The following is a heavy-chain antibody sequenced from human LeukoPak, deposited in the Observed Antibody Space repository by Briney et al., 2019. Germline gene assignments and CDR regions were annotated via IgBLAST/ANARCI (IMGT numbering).Heavy chain of an antibody. J-gene: IGHJ4*02. Sequence: GGSLRLSCTASGFLFGDYAMNWVRQAPGKGLEWVGFIRSKAYGGTTEYAASVKGRFTISRDDSKSIAYLQMNSLRAEDTAVYYCAKAISVGATTDAADWGQGTLVTVSS. CDR3: AKAISVGATTDAAD. V-gene: IGHV3-49*04. D-gene: IGHD1-26*01. CDR2: IRSKAYGGTT. CDR1: GFLFGDYA.